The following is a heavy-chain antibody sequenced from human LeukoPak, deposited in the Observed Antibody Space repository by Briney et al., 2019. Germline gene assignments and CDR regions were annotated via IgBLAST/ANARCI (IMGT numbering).Heavy chain of an antibody. Sequence: PGGSLRLSCAASGFTFSNYWMSWVRRAPGKGLEWIGNIFYSGSTYYSPSLKSRVTISLDTSRNQFSLKLISVTAADTAVYYCARGQGATVPQVGKNWFDPWGQGTRVIVSS. CDR2: IFYSGST. D-gene: IGHD2-15*01. CDR3: ARGQGATVPQVGKNWFDP. CDR1: GFTFSNYW. V-gene: IGHV4-34*01. J-gene: IGHJ5*02.